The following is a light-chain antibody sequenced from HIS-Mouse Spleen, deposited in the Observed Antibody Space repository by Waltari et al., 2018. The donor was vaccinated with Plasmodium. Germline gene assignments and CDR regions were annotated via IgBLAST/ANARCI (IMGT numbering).Light chain of an antibody. CDR2: GAS. CDR1: QSVSSN. J-gene: IGKJ3*01. Sequence: EIVMTQTPATLSVSPRERAAISCRASQSVSSNLAWYQQKPGQAPRLLIYGASTRATGIPARFSGSGSGTEFTLTISSLQSEDFAVYYCQQYNNWSFTFGPGTKVDIK. V-gene: IGKV3-15*01. CDR3: QQYNNWSFT.